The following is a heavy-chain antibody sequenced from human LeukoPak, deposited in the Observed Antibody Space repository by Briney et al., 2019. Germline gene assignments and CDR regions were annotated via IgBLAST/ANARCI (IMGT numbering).Heavy chain of an antibody. CDR2: IYHSGST. CDR3: ARGWFGELPPLRY. Sequence: SETLSLTCAVSGGSISSSNWWSWVRQPPGKGLEWIGEIYHSGSTNYNPSLKSRVTISVDKSKNQFSLKLSSVTAADTAVYYCARGWFGELPPLRYWGQGTLVTVSS. V-gene: IGHV4-4*02. CDR1: GGSISSSNW. D-gene: IGHD3-10*01. J-gene: IGHJ4*02.